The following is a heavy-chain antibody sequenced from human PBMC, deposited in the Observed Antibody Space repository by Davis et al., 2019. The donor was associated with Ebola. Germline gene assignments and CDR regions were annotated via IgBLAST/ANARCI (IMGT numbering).Heavy chain of an antibody. CDR2: ISYDGSNK. V-gene: IGHV3-30*04. J-gene: IGHJ6*02. CDR1: GFTFTNFA. D-gene: IGHD2-21*01. CDR3: AKRLWTTPFYYYGVDV. Sequence: GGSLRLSCAASGFTFTNFAMHWVRQAPGRGLEWVAVISYDGSNKYYADSVKGRFTISRDNSKNTLYLQMNSLRAEDTAVYYCAKRLWTTPFYYYGVDVWGQGTTVTVSS.